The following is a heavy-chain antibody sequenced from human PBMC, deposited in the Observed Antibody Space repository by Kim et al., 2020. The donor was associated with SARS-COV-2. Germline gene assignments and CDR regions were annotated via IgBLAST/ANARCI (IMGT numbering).Heavy chain of an antibody. CDR3: ARDGPLPGYWFDP. J-gene: IGHJ5*02. CDR2: IYYGGST. V-gene: IGHV4-59*01. CDR1: GGSISSYY. Sequence: SETLSLTCTVSGGSISSYYWSWIRQPPGKGLEWIGYIYYGGSTNYNPSLKSRVTISVDTSKNQFSLKLSSVTAADTAVYYCARDGPLPGYWFDPWGQGTLVTVSS. D-gene: IGHD3-10*01.